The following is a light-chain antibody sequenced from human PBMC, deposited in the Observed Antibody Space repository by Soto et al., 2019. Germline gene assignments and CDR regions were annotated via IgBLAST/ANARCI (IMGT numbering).Light chain of an antibody. CDR3: LQDYNCPLT. Sequence: AIQMTQSPSSLSASVGDRVTITCRASQGIGNDLGWYQQKPGKAPNLLIYAASSLQSGVPSRFSGSGSGTEFTLTISSLQPEDFATYYCLQDYNCPLTFGGGTKVEIK. CDR1: QGIGND. V-gene: IGKV1-6*01. CDR2: AAS. J-gene: IGKJ4*01.